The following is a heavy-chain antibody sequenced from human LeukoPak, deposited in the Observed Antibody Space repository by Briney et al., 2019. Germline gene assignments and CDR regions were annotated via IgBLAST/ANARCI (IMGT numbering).Heavy chain of an antibody. CDR1: NVYLSSGSHY. D-gene: IGHD6-19*01. Sequence: PSETLSLTCTVSNVYLSSGSHYWNWIRQPAGKGLERIGRIYAGGRSNYNPSLRSRVTISVDTSKNQFSLRLSSVTATDTGVYYCASDHSGWLGLGYWGQGTLVSVSS. J-gene: IGHJ4*02. V-gene: IGHV4-61*02. CDR2: IYAGGRS. CDR3: ASDHSGWLGLGY.